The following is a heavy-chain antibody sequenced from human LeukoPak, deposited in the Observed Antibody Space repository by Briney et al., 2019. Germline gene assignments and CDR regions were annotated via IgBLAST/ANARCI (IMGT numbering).Heavy chain of an antibody. CDR1: GSTFISYA. CDR3: AKYCSSTSCQDY. J-gene: IGHJ4*02. D-gene: IGHD2-2*01. CDR2: ISGSGGST. V-gene: IGHV3-23*01. Sequence: GGSLTLSCAPSGSTFISYAMSWVRPPPGKGLEWVSAISGSGGSTYYADSVKGRFTISRDNSKNTLYLQMNSLRAEDTAVYYCAKYCSSTSCQDYWGQGTLVTVSS.